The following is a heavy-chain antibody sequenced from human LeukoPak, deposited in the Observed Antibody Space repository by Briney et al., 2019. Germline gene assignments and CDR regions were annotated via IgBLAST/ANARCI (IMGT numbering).Heavy chain of an antibody. CDR3: AHRRGRDSSGWLNWFDP. D-gene: IGHD6-19*01. CDR1: GFSLSTSGVG. Sequence: ASGPTLVKPTQTLTLTCTFSGFSLSTSGVGVGWIRQPPGKALEWLALIYWDDDKRYSPSLKSRLTITKDTSKNQVVLTMTNMDPVDTATYYCAHRRGRDSSGWLNWFDPWGQGTLVTVSS. V-gene: IGHV2-5*02. CDR2: IYWDDDK. J-gene: IGHJ5*02.